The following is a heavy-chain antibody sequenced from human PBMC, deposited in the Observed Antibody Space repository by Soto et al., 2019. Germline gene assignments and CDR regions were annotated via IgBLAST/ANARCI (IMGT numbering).Heavy chain of an antibody. Sequence: ASVKVSCKASGYTFTSYAMNWVRQAPGQGLEWMGWINAGNGNTKYSQKFQGRVTITRDTSASTAYMELSSLRSEDTAVYYCARGAKGSGWYTDYWGQGTLVTVSS. V-gene: IGHV1-3*01. CDR3: ARGAKGSGWYTDY. D-gene: IGHD6-19*01. CDR2: INAGNGNT. J-gene: IGHJ4*02. CDR1: GYTFTSYA.